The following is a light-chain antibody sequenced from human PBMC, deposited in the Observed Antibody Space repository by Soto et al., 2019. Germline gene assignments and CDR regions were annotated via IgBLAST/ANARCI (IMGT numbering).Light chain of an antibody. CDR2: NVT. J-gene: IGLJ1*01. V-gene: IGLV2-14*01. CDR1: SSDVGDNNY. CDR3: SSYTSSSTLYV. Sequence: QSALTQPASVSGSPGQSITISCTGTSSDVGDNNYVSWYQQHPGKAPKLRIYNVTHRSSGISNRFSGSKSGNTASLTISRLQAEDEADYYCSSYTSSSTLYVFGSGTKVTVL.